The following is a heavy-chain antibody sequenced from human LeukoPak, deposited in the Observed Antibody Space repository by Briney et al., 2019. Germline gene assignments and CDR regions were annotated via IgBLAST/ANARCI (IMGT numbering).Heavy chain of an antibody. CDR2: ISYDGSKK. Sequence: GGSLRLSCAASGFTFSSYAMHWVRQAPGKGLEWVAVISYDGSKKYYADSVKGRFTISRDNSKNTLFLQMNSLRTEDTAVYYCARVGSASSRYSYYYMDVWGKGTAVTASS. CDR1: GFTFSSYA. D-gene: IGHD6-6*01. J-gene: IGHJ6*03. CDR3: ARVGSASSRYSYYYMDV. V-gene: IGHV3-30*04.